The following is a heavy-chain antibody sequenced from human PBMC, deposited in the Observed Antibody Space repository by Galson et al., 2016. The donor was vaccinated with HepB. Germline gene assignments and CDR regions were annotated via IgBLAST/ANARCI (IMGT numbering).Heavy chain of an antibody. D-gene: IGHD3-10*01. J-gene: IGHJ5*01. CDR3: ARDWGRGSGSYYTDSWFDS. CDR2: ISDSGI. V-gene: IGHV3-48*01. CDR1: GFSFSYHV. Sequence: SLRLSCAASGFSFSYHVMNWVRQAPGKGLEWVSYISDSGIYYADSVRGRFTISRDNAKETLYLQMNSLRAEDTAVYYCARDWGRGSGSYYTDSWFDSWGQGTLVTVSS.